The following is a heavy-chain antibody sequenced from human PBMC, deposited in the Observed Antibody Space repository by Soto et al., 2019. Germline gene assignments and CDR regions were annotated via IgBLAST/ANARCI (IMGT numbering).Heavy chain of an antibody. V-gene: IGHV1-46*01. CDR1: GYTFTSYY. D-gene: IGHD1-26*01. CDR3: ARDWELPAPGQQYYYYYGMDV. CDR2: INPSGGST. J-gene: IGHJ6*02. Sequence: ASVKVSCKASGYTFTSYYMHWVRQAPGQGLEWMGIINPSGGSTSYAQKFQGRVTMTRDTSTSTVYMELSSLRSEDTAVYYCARDWELPAPGQQYYYYYGMDVWGQGTTVTVSS.